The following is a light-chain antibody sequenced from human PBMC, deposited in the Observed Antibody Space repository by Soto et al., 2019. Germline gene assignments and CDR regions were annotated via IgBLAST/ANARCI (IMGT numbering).Light chain of an antibody. Sequence: EIVMTQSPATLSVSPGGRAILSCRASKSVSNNLAWYQQKPGQAPRLLIYGASTRATGIPARFSGSGSGTEFTLSISSLQSEDFAIYCCQPYNNWPPLTFGGGTKVEIK. CDR2: GAS. V-gene: IGKV3-15*01. J-gene: IGKJ4*01. CDR3: QPYNNWPPLT. CDR1: KSVSNN.